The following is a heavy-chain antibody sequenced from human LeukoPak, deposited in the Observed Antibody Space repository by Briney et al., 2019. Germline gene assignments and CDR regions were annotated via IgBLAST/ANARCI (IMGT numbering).Heavy chain of an antibody. CDR1: GFTFDSYS. D-gene: IGHD3-10*01. Sequence: GGSLRLSCAASGFTFDSYSMNWVRQAPGKGLEWVSYISISSSIIYYADSVKGRFTISRDNAKNSLYLQMNSLRVEDTAVYYCARGMIRGVVNNWGQGALVTVSS. CDR3: ARGMIRGVVNN. J-gene: IGHJ4*02. V-gene: IGHV3-48*01. CDR2: ISISSSII.